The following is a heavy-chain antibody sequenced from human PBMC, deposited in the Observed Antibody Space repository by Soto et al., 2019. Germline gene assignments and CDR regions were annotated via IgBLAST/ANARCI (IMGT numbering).Heavy chain of an antibody. D-gene: IGHD6-19*01. CDR1: GFTFSSYD. Sequence: EVQLVESGGGLVQPGGSLRLSCAASGFTFSSYDMHWVRQATGKGLEWVSAIGTAGDTYYPGSVKGRFTISRENAKNSLYLQMNSLRGGDTAVYYCARGRVAGDFDYWGQGTLVTVSS. CDR3: ARGRVAGDFDY. V-gene: IGHV3-13*04. CDR2: IGTAGDT. J-gene: IGHJ4*02.